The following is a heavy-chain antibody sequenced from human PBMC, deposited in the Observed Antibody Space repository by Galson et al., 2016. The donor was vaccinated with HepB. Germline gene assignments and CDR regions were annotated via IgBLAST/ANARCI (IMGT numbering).Heavy chain of an antibody. CDR3: ARDFSSYDEYFDL. J-gene: IGHJ4*02. CDR2: ISGDGSRV. D-gene: IGHD3-3*01. Sequence: LRLSCAASGFAFTNYWMNWVRQAPGKGLVWVSRISGDGSRVNYADFVKGRVTLSRDNAKNTRYLQMNSLRAEDTAVYYCARDFSSYDEYFDLWGQGTLVTVSS. V-gene: IGHV3-74*01. CDR1: GFAFTNYW.